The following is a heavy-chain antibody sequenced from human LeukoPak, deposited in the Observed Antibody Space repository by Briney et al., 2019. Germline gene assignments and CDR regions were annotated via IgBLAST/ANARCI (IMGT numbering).Heavy chain of an antibody. CDR1: GYSFTSYG. V-gene: IGHV1-18*04. CDR2: ISVHAGNT. CDR3: ARVRSDYGDSGNY. J-gene: IGHJ4*02. D-gene: IGHD4-17*01. Sequence: ASVKVSCKASGYSFTSYGISWVRQAPGQGLEWMGRISVHAGNTNYAQKLQGRVTMTTDTSTSTAYMELRSLRSDDTAVYYCARVRSDYGDSGNYWGQGTLVTVSS.